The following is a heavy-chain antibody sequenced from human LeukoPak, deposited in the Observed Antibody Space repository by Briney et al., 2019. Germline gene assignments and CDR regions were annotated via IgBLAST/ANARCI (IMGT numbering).Heavy chain of an antibody. CDR2: ISNSSSYI. J-gene: IGHJ5*02. CDR1: GFTFSSYS. V-gene: IGHV3-21*01. D-gene: IGHD2-2*01. Sequence: GGSLRLSCAASGFTFSSYSMNWVRQAPGKGLEWVSSISNSSSYIYYADSVKGRFTISRDNAKNSLYLQMNSLRAEDTAVYYCATRWGYCSSTSCSSWGQGTLVTVSS. CDR3: ATRWGYCSSTSCSS.